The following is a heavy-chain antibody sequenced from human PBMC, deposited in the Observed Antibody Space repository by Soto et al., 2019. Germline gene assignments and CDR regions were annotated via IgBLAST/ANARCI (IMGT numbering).Heavy chain of an antibody. CDR1: GGSISSYY. CDR2: IYYSGST. CDR3: ASFNSGYDFRAFDP. Sequence: SETLSLTCTVPGGSISSYYWSWIRRPPGKGLEWIGYIYYSGSTNYNPSLKSRVTISVDTSKNQFSLKLSSVTAADTAVYYCASFNSGYDFRAFDPWGQGTLVTVSS. J-gene: IGHJ5*02. V-gene: IGHV4-59*01. D-gene: IGHD5-12*01.